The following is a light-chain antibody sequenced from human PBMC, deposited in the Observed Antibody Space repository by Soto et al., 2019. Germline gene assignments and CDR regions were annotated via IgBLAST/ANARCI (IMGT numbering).Light chain of an antibody. V-gene: IGKV3-20*01. CDR1: QSVSNNS. Sequence: EIVLTQSPGTLSLSPGERATLSCRASQSVSNNSLAGYQQRPGQAPRLLIYGASNRSTPIPDRFSGSGSGTDFTLTISRLEHEDFGVYYCQRYGRSGTFGEATKVVI. CDR3: QRYGRSGT. CDR2: GAS. J-gene: IGKJ1*01.